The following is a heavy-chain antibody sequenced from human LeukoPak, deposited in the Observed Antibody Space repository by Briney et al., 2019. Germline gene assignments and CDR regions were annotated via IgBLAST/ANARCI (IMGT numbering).Heavy chain of an antibody. CDR3: ATNPVRLRLGEFILPRDDAFDI. D-gene: IGHD3-16*01. V-gene: IGHV1-24*01. CDR1: GYTLTELS. Sequence: GASVKVSCKVSGYTLTELSMHWVRQAPGKGLEWMGGFDPEDGETIYAQKFQGRVTMTEDTSTDTAYMELSSLRSEDTAVYYCATNPVRLRLGEFILPRDDAFDIWGQGTMVTVSS. J-gene: IGHJ3*02. CDR2: FDPEDGET.